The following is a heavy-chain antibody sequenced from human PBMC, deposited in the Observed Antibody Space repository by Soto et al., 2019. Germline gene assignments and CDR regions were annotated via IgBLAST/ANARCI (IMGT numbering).Heavy chain of an antibody. CDR1: GYSFTSYW. Sequence: PGESLNISCKGSGYSFTSYWIGWVGQMPGKGLEWMGIIYPGDSDTRYSPSFQGQVTISADKSISTAYLQWSSLKASDTAMYYCARRAGSYYDALRHYYYGMDVWGQGTTVTVSS. V-gene: IGHV5-51*01. CDR3: ARRAGSYYDALRHYYYGMDV. J-gene: IGHJ6*02. CDR2: IYPGDSDT. D-gene: IGHD1-26*01.